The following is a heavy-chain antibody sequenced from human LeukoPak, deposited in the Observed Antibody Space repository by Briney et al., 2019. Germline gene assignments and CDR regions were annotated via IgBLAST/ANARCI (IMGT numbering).Heavy chain of an antibody. CDR3: ARTIYCSGGSCYSNDY. V-gene: IGHV3-21*01. CDR2: ISSSSSYI. CDR1: GFTFSSYS. Sequence: PGGSLRLSCAASGFTFSSYSMNWVRQAPGKGLEWVSSISSSSSYIYYADSVKGRFTISRDNAKNSLYLQMNSLRAEDTAVYYCARTIYCSGGSCYSNDYWGQGTLVTVSS. J-gene: IGHJ4*02. D-gene: IGHD2-15*01.